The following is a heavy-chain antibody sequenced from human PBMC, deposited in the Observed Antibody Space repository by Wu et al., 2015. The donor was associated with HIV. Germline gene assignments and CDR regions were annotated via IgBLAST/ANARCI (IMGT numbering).Heavy chain of an antibody. Sequence: QVQLVQSGAEVKKPGSSVKVSCKASGGTFSSYGISWVRQAPGQGLEWMGWISAYNGNTNYAQKLQGRVTMTTDTSTSTAYMELSSLRSEDTAVYYCARVHAPASSGWYAAFDIWAKGQWSPSLQ. V-gene: IGHV1-18*01. D-gene: IGHD6-19*01. CDR3: ARVHAPASSGWYAAFDI. J-gene: IGHJ3*02. CDR1: GGTFSSYG. CDR2: ISAYNGNT.